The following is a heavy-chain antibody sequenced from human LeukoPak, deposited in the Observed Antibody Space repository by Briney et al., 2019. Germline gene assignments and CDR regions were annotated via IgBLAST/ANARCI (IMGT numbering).Heavy chain of an antibody. D-gene: IGHD2-2*01. CDR3: ARAPAGPAVFDY. J-gene: IGHJ4*02. CDR2: IKQDGSEK. Sequence: GGSLRLSCAAPGFTFSSYWMSWVRQAPGKGLEWVANIKQDGSEKYYVDSVKGRFTISRDNAKNSLYLQMNSLRAEDTAVYYCARAPAGPAVFDYWGQGTLVTVSS. CDR1: GFTFSSYW. V-gene: IGHV3-7*01.